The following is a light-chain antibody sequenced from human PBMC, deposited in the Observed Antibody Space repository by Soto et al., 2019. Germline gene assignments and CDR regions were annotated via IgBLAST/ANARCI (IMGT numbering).Light chain of an antibody. V-gene: IGLV2-8*01. CDR2: AVS. Sequence: QSALTQPPSASGSPGQSVTISCTGTSSDVGASNYVSWYQQHPGKAPKLMIFAVSKRPSGVPDRFSGSKSGSTASLTVSGLQAEDAADYYCSSNAGSNNFVFGSGTKLTVL. CDR1: SSDVGASNY. J-gene: IGLJ1*01. CDR3: SSNAGSNNFV.